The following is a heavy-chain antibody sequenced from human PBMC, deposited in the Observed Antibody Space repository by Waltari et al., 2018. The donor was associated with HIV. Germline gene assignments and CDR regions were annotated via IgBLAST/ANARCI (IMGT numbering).Heavy chain of an antibody. CDR2: IYYSGST. Sequence: QLQLQESGPGLVKPSETLSLTCPVSGGSISSSSYYWGWIRQPPGKGLEWIGSIYYSGSTYYNPSLKSRVTISVDTSKNQFSLKLSSVTAADTAVYYCARVSGGNWFDPWGQGTLVTVSS. CDR3: ARVSGGNWFDP. CDR1: GGSISSSSYY. J-gene: IGHJ5*02. D-gene: IGHD1-26*01. V-gene: IGHV4-39*07.